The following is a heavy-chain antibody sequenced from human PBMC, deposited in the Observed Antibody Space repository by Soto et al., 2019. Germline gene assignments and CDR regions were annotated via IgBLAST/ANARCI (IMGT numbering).Heavy chain of an antibody. CDR3: ARAVYCSGGSCYHAFDI. J-gene: IGHJ3*02. V-gene: IGHV3-21*01. Sequence: GGSLRLSCAASGFTFSSYSMNWVRQAPGKGLEWVSSISSSSSYIYYADSVKGRFTISRDNAKNSLYLQMNSLRAEDTAVYYCARAVYCSGGSCYHAFDIWGQGTTVTVSS. CDR2: ISSSSSYI. D-gene: IGHD2-15*01. CDR1: GFTFSSYS.